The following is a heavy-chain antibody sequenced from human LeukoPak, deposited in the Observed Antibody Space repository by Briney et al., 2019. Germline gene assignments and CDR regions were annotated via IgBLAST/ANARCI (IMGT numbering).Heavy chain of an antibody. J-gene: IGHJ3*02. Sequence: SETLSLTCTVSGGSISSYYWSWIRQPPGKGLEWIGYIYYSGSTNYDPSLKSRVTISIDTSKNQFSLKLSSVTAADTAVYYCARSSSGSYTPFDIWGQGTMVTVS. CDR3: ARSSSGSYTPFDI. D-gene: IGHD1-26*01. CDR2: IYYSGST. CDR1: GGSISSYY. V-gene: IGHV4-59*01.